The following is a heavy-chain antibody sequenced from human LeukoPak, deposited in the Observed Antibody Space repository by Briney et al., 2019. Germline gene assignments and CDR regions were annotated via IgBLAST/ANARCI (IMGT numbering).Heavy chain of an antibody. CDR2: IYSSGST. V-gene: IGHV4-59*01. CDR1: GGSISSYY. J-gene: IGHJ6*03. Sequence: NASETLSLTCNVSGGSISSYYWSWIRQSPGKGLEWIGYIYSSGSTNYNPSLKSRVTISVDTSKNQFSLKLSSVTAADTAVYFCARDGDYYYMDVWGKGTTVTVS. CDR3: ARDGDYYYMDV.